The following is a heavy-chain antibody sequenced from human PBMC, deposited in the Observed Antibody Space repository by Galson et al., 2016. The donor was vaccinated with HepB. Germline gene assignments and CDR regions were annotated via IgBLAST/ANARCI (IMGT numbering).Heavy chain of an antibody. CDR2: ISGSGHNT. D-gene: IGHD3-22*01. CDR1: GFTLSSYA. V-gene: IGHV3-23*01. CDR3: TRVGPSGYFFHY. J-gene: IGHJ4*02. Sequence: SLRLSCAASGFTLSSYAMTWVRQAPGKGLEWISSISGSGHNTYYADSVEGRFTISRDNSKNTLFLQMSSLRAEDTAKYYCTRVGPSGYFFHYWGQGALVTVSS.